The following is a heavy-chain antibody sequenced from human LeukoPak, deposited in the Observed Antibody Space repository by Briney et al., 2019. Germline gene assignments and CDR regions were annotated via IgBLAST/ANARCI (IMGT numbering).Heavy chain of an antibody. Sequence: VKPSETLSLTCTVSGGSISSYYWSWTRQPAGRTLEWIGRIYSSGYTNYNPSLQSRVSMSVDTSKNQFSLKMSSVTAADTAVYYCARGEHDMDVWGQGTTVTVSS. CDR3: ARGEHDMDV. V-gene: IGHV4-4*07. CDR1: GGSISSYY. J-gene: IGHJ6*02. CDR2: IYSSGYT.